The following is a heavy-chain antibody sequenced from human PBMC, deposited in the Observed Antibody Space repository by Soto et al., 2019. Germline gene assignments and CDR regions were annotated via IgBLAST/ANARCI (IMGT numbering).Heavy chain of an antibody. D-gene: IGHD3-10*01. CDR1: GFTFSRYD. CDR3: ARDATYGSGRGPDWYFDL. Sequence: EVQLVESGGGLVQPGGSLRLSCAASGFTFSRYDMHWVRQATGKGLEWVSAIGTTGDTYYPGSVKGRFTISREDAMTSLYLQMNRLGAGDTAVYYCARDATYGSGRGPDWYFDLWGRGTLVTVSS. J-gene: IGHJ2*01. CDR2: IGTTGDT. V-gene: IGHV3-13*04.